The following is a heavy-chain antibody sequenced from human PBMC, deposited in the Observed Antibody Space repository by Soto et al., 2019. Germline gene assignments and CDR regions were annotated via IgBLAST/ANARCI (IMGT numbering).Heavy chain of an antibody. CDR3: ARDPVRYCTNGVCYMTYWDWFDP. Sequence: ASVKVSCKASGYTFTSYGISWVRQAPGQGLEWMGWISAYNGNTNYAQKLQGRVTMTTDTSTSTAYMELRSLRSDDTAVYYCARDPVRYCTNGVCYMTYWDWFDPWGQGTLVNVSS. V-gene: IGHV1-18*01. D-gene: IGHD2-8*01. J-gene: IGHJ5*02. CDR2: ISAYNGNT. CDR1: GYTFTSYG.